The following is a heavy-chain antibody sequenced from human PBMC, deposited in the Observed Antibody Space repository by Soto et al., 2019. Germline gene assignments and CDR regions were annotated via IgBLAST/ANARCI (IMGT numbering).Heavy chain of an antibody. CDR1: GGTFSSYA. V-gene: IGHV1-69*06. J-gene: IGHJ6*02. D-gene: IGHD3-9*01. CDR2: IIPIFGTA. CDR3: ARDRYFDWLPASIYYYYGMDV. Sequence: ASVKVSCKASGGTFSSYAISWVRQAPGQGLEWMGGIIPIFGTANYAQKFQGRVTITADTSTSTVYMELSSLRSEDTAVYYCARDRYFDWLPASIYYYYGMDVWGQGTTVTVSS.